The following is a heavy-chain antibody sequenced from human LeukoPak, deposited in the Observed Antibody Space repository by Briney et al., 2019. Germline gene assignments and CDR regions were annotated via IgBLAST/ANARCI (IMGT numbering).Heavy chain of an antibody. J-gene: IGHJ5*02. V-gene: IGHV4-34*01. D-gene: IGHD4-17*01. CDR1: GGSFSGYY. Sequence: SETLSLTCTVYGGSFSGYYWSWIRQPPGKGLEWIGEINHSGSTNYNPSLKSRVTISVDTSKNQFSLKLSSVTAADTAIYYCAREPSVTTVSTGSWGQGTLVIVSS. CDR3: AREPSVTTVSTGS. CDR2: INHSGST.